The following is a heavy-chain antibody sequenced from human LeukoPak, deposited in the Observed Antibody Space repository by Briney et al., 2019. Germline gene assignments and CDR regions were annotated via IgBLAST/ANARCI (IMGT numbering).Heavy chain of an antibody. CDR2: MSPNSGTT. Sequence: GASVKVSCKASGYTFTSYDINWVRQAPGQGLEWMGWMSPNSGTTGYAQKFQGRVTMTRNNSISTAYMELSSLRYEDTAVYYCARGHVGKQTWGQGTMVTVSS. D-gene: IGHD1-26*01. CDR1: GYTFTSYD. J-gene: IGHJ3*01. V-gene: IGHV1-8*01. CDR3: ARGHVGKQT.